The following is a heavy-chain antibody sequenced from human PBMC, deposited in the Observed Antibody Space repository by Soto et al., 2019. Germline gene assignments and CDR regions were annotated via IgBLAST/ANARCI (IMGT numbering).Heavy chain of an antibody. D-gene: IGHD4-17*01. CDR3: AKSKAYGDYKIYLVGMDV. CDR1: GGSISSSSYY. J-gene: IGHJ6*02. Sequence: SETLSLTCTVSGGSISSSSYYWGWIRQPPGKGLEWIGSIYYSGSTYYNPSLKSRVTISVDTSKNTLYLQMNSLRAEDTAVYYCAKSKAYGDYKIYLVGMDVWGQGTTVTVSS. CDR2: IYYSGST. V-gene: IGHV4-39*07.